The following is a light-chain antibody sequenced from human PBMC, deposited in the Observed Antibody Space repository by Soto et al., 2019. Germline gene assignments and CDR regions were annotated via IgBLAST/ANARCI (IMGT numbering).Light chain of an antibody. V-gene: IGKV3-15*01. CDR1: QHVSSN. Sequence: EIVMTQSPATLSVSPGGSATLSCRASQHVSSNFAWYRQKPGQAPTLLIYRASTRATGSPARFSGSGSGTEFTVTMSGLQCGDCAVYYCQQYNNWAYTLGQGTKLEIK. CDR2: RAS. J-gene: IGKJ2*01. CDR3: QQYNNWAYT.